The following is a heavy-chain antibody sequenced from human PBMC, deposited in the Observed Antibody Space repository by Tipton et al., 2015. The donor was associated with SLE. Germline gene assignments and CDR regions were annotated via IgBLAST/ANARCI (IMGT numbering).Heavy chain of an antibody. CDR2: IIPILGIA. D-gene: IGHD4-11*01. CDR1: GGTFSSYT. J-gene: IGHJ5*02. CDR3: AREVTTVTHNWFDP. Sequence: QLVQSGPEVKKPGSSVKVSCKASGGTFSSYTISWVRQAPGQGLEWMGRIIPILGIANYAQKFQGRVTITADKSTSTAYMKLSSLRSEDTAVYYCAREVTTVTHNWFDPWGQGTLVTVSS. V-gene: IGHV1-69*09.